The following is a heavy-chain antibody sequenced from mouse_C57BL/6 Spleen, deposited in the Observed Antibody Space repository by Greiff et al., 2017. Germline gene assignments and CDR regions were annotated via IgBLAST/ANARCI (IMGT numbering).Heavy chain of an antibody. Sequence: VQLKESGPELVKPGASVKISCKASGYSFTDYNMNWVKQSHGKSLEWIGVINPNYGTTSYNQKFKGKATLTVDQSSRTASMQLSSLTSDESAFYYSGKYDKDYWGQGTSVTVSS. CDR1: GYSFTDYN. V-gene: IGHV1-39*01. J-gene: IGHJ4*01. CDR2: INPNYGTT. D-gene: IGHD2-10*02. CDR3: GKYDKDY.